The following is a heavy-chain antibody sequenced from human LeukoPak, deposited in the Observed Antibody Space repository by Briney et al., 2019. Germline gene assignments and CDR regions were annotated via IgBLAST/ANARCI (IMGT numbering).Heavy chain of an antibody. D-gene: IGHD5-18*01. CDR3: ARSEYSYGYFDY. CDR2: ISSSSSYI. Sequence: PGGSLRLSCAASGFTFSSYSMNWVCQAPGKGLEWVSSISSSSSYIYYADSVKGRFTISRDNAKNSLYLQMNSLRAEDTAVYYCARSEYSYGYFDYWGQGTLVTVSS. V-gene: IGHV3-21*01. J-gene: IGHJ4*02. CDR1: GFTFSSYS.